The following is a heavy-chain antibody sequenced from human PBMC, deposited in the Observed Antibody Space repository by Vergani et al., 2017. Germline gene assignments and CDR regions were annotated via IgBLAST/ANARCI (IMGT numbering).Heavy chain of an antibody. CDR1: GGSISAGYYF. Sequence: QVQMKASGPGRVKPSQTLSLTCTMSGGSISAGYYFWSWIRQPAGKGLEWLGHISASGNASHSPYLKTRVAMSVDRSEHQFSLTLTSVTAADTAVYYCARDNKQLRPRAFDLWGQGTMVTVSS. J-gene: IGHJ3*01. D-gene: IGHD4-23*01. CDR3: ARDNKQLRPRAFDL. CDR2: ISASGNA. V-gene: IGHV4-61*02.